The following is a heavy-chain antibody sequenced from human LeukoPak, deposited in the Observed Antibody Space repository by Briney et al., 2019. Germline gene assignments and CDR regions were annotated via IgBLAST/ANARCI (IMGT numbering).Heavy chain of an antibody. D-gene: IGHD6-13*01. CDR2: IYHSGST. V-gene: IGHV4-38-2*02. Sequence: SETLSLTCTVSGYSISSGYYWGWIRQPPGQGLEWIGSIYHSGSTNYNPSLKSRVTISVDTSKNQFSLKLSSVTAADTAVYYCARYGRYSSSWYLRWFDPWGQGTLVTVSS. CDR3: ARYGRYSSSWYLRWFDP. J-gene: IGHJ5*02. CDR1: GYSISSGYY.